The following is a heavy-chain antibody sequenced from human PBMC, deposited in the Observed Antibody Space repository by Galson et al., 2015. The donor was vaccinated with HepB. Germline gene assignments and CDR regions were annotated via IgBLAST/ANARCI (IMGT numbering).Heavy chain of an antibody. D-gene: IGHD1-26*01. CDR1: GYTFTGYY. CDR2: INPNSGGT. J-gene: IGHJ4*02. Sequence: SVKVSCKASGYTFTGYYMHWVRQAPGQGLEWMGRINPNSGGTNYAPKFQGRVTMTRDTSISTAYMELSGLRYDDTAVYYCAKEKGSGSYVDYWGQGTLVTVSS. CDR3: AKEKGSGSYVDY. V-gene: IGHV1-2*06.